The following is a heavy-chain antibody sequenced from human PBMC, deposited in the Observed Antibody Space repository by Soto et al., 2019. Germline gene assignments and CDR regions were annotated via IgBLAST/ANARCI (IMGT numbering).Heavy chain of an antibody. V-gene: IGHV4-59*11. Sequence: SEMQSLSYTVSGGTIRNHCGSWIRKQPGKGLEWIGYVYNSGNTNYNPSLKSRVTISADTSRNRFSLKLSSVTAADTVVYYCGRGISSAPDVFDIWGQGTMVTVSS. D-gene: IGHD3-22*01. CDR1: GGTIRNHC. CDR2: VYNSGNT. CDR3: GRGISSAPDVFDI. J-gene: IGHJ3*02.